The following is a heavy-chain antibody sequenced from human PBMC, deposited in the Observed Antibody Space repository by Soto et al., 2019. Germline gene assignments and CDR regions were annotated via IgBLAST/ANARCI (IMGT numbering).Heavy chain of an antibody. CDR1: GFTLSSYW. CDR3: ARGPYCISTSCYDWFDP. Sequence: EVQLVESGGGLVQPGGSLRLSCAASGFTLSSYWMHWVRQAPGKGLVWVSRISSDGSSTTYADSVKGRFTISRDNAKNTLYMKMDSLRAEDTGVYYCARGPYCISTSCYDWFDPWGQGTLVTVSS. D-gene: IGHD2-2*01. V-gene: IGHV3-74*01. CDR2: ISSDGSST. J-gene: IGHJ5*02.